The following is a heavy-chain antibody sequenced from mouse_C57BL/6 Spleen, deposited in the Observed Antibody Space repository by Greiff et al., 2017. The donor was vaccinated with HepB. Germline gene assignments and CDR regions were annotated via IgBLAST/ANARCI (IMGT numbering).Heavy chain of an antibody. CDR2: INYDGSST. CDR3: ARANWDWYFDV. D-gene: IGHD4-1*02. Sequence: KLVESEGGLVQPGSSMKLSCTASGFTFSDYYMAWVRQVPEKGLEWVANINYDGSSTYYLDSLKSRFIISRDNAKNILYLQMSSLKSEDTATYYCARANWDWYFDVWGTGTTVTVSS. J-gene: IGHJ1*03. V-gene: IGHV5-16*01. CDR1: GFTFSDYY.